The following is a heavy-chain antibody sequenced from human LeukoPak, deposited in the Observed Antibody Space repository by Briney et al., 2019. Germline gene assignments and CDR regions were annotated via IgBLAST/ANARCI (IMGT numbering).Heavy chain of an antibody. J-gene: IGHJ6*02. CDR1: GGSLSSYY. D-gene: IGHD4-17*01. Sequence: PPETLSLTCTVSGGSLSSYYGSWVRQPPGKSLGWIGYIYYSGSTNYNPSLKSRVTISVDTPKNQFSLKQSSVTAADTAVYYCARVPHDYGDYYYSYGMDVWGQGTTVTVSS. CDR3: ARVPHDYGDYYYSYGMDV. CDR2: IYYSGST. V-gene: IGHV4-59*01.